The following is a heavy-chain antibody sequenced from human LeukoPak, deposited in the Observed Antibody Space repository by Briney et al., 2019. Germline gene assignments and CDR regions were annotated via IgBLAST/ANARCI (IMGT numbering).Heavy chain of an antibody. Sequence: ASVKGSCKASGYTFTDYYIHWVGQAPGQRVEWMGWMNPNNGGTNFAQKFQGRVTLTRDTSITTAYMELSRLTSDDTAVYYCATPGYGITRTRPLDYWGQGILVTVSS. CDR3: ATPGYGITRTRPLDY. J-gene: IGHJ4*02. D-gene: IGHD5-18*01. CDR2: MNPNNGGT. CDR1: GYTFTDYY. V-gene: IGHV1-2*02.